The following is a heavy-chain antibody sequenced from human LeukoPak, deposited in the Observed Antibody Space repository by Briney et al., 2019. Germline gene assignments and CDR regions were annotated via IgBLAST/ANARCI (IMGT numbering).Heavy chain of an antibody. CDR2: MNPNSGNT. J-gene: IGHJ4*02. CDR3: ARAEDIVALDY. CDR1: GYTFTSYD. Sequence: ASVKVSCKASGYTFTSYDINWVRQATGQGLEWMGWMNPNSGNTGYAQKFQGRVTMTTDTSTSTAYMELRSLRSDDTAVYYCARAEDIVALDYWGQGTLITVSS. V-gene: IGHV1-8*02. D-gene: IGHD5-12*01.